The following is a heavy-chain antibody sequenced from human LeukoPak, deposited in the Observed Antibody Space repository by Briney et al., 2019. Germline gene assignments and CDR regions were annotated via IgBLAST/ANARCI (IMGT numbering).Heavy chain of an antibody. Sequence: PGRSLRLSCAASGFTFSSYGMHWVRQAPGKGLEWVAVISYDGSNKYYADSVKGRFTISRDNSKNTLYLQMNSLRAEDTAVYYCARDAAIFGVVITLHYYYMDVWGKGTTVTVSS. D-gene: IGHD3-3*01. CDR2: ISYDGSNK. CDR3: ARDAAIFGVVITLHYYYMDV. J-gene: IGHJ6*03. CDR1: GFTFSSYG. V-gene: IGHV3-30*03.